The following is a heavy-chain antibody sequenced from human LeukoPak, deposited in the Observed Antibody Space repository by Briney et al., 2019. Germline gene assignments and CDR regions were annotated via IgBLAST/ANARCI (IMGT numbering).Heavy chain of an antibody. CDR3: ARGPQNSGSYYAYFDY. J-gene: IGHJ4*02. CDR1: SGSISSYY. Sequence: SETLSLTCTVSSGSISSYYWSWIRQPADKRLECIGRIYTSGSTNYNPSLKSRVTMSVDTSKNQFSLKLSSVTAADTAVYYCARGPQNSGSYYAYFDYWGQGTLVTVSS. D-gene: IGHD1-26*01. CDR2: IYTSGST. V-gene: IGHV4-4*07.